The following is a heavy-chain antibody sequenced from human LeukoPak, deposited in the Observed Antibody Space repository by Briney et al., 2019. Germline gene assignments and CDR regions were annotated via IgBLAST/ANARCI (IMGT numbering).Heavy chain of an antibody. CDR3: AKDSGRYYCSGGSCLFDY. CDR1: GFTFSNYW. D-gene: IGHD2-15*01. J-gene: IGHJ4*02. V-gene: IGHV3-74*01. CDR2: IDANAKTT. Sequence: PGGSLRLSCAASGFTFSNYWLHWVRQAPGKGLVWVSRIDANAKTTSYADSVKGRFTISRDNSKNTPYLQMNSLRAEDTAVYYCAKDSGRYYCSGGSCLFDYWGQGTLVTVSS.